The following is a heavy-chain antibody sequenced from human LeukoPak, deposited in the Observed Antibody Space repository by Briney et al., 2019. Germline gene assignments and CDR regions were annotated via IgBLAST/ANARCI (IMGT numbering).Heavy chain of an antibody. V-gene: IGHV4-39*07. J-gene: IGHJ6*03. CDR1: GGSISSSSYY. Sequence: SETLSLTCTVSGGSISSSSYYWGWIRQPPGKGLEWIGEINHSGSTNYNPSLKSRVTISVDTSKNQFSLKLSSVTAADTAVYYCARGRGTYYYYYMDVWGKGTTVAVSS. CDR3: ARGRGTYYYYYMDV. CDR2: INHSGST. D-gene: IGHD1-26*01.